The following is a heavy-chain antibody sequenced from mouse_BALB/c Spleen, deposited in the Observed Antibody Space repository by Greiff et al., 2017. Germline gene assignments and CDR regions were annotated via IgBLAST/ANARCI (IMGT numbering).Heavy chain of an antibody. CDR2: ISTYYGDA. V-gene: IGHV1S137*01. D-gene: IGHD1-1*01. J-gene: IGHJ4*01. Sequence: VQLQQSGAELVRPGVSVKISCKGSGYTFTDYAMHWVKQSHAKSLEWIGVISTYYGDASYNQKFKGKATMTVDKSSSTAYMELARLTSEDSAIYYCARDFTTVVDYAMDYWGQGTSVTVSS. CDR3: ARDFTTVVDYAMDY. CDR1: GYTFTDYA.